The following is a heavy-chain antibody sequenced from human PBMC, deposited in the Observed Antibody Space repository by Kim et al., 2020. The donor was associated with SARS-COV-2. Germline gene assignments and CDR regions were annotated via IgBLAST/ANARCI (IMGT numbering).Heavy chain of an antibody. Sequence: PSLKSRVTISVDTSKNQFSLKLSSVTAADTAVYYCARGLMVRGVIQPLNYWGQGTLVTVSS. J-gene: IGHJ4*02. CDR3: ARGLMVRGVIQPLNY. D-gene: IGHD3-10*01. V-gene: IGHV4-34*01.